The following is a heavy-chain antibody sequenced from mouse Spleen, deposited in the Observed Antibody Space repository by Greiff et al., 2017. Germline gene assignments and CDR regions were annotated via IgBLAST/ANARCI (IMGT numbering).Heavy chain of an antibody. J-gene: IGHJ1*01. CDR3: ARRDGSLYWYFDV. V-gene: IGHV5-9-1*01. CDR2: ISSGGSYT. CDR1: GFTFSSYA. D-gene: IGHD1-1*01. Sequence: EVKLVESGGGLVKPGGSLKLSCAASGFTFSSYAMSWVRQTPEKRLEWVATISSGGSYTYYPDSVKGRFTISRDNAKNTLYLQMSSLRSEDTAMYYCARRDGSLYWYFDVWGAGTTVTVSS.